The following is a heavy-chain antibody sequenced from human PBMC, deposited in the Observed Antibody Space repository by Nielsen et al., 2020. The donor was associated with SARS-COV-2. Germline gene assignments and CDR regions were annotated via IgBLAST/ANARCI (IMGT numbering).Heavy chain of an antibody. Sequence: ASVKVSCKASGYTFTGYYMHWVRQAPGQGLEWMGWINPSSGGTNYAQKFQGRVTMARDTSISTAYMELGRLRSDDTAVYYRARVESIWGLYYYGMDVWGQGTTVTVSS. CDR1: GYTFTGYY. D-gene: IGHD3-16*01. V-gene: IGHV1-2*02. J-gene: IGHJ6*02. CDR2: INPSSGGT. CDR3: ARVESIWGLYYYGMDV.